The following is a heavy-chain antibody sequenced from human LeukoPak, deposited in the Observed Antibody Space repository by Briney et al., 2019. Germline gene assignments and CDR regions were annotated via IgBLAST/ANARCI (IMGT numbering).Heavy chain of an antibody. CDR2: IYYSGST. CDR1: GGSISSGTYY. Sequence: SQTLSLTCTVSGGSISSGTYYWTWIRQHPGXXXXXXXYIYYSGSTDYNPSLKSRLTISVDTSKNQFSLKLSSVTAADTAVYYCARGAGSEYYYYGMDVWGQGTTVTVSS. D-gene: IGHD1-1*01. J-gene: IGHJ6*02. V-gene: IGHV4-31*03. CDR3: ARGAGSEYYYYGMDV.